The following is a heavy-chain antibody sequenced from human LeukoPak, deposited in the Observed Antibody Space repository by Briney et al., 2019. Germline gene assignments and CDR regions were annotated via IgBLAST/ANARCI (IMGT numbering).Heavy chain of an antibody. CDR3: ANHPSVY. V-gene: IGHV3-66*01. CDR2: IMPGGHI. J-gene: IGHJ4*02. CDR1: GFSVDSVF. Sequence: PGGSLRLSCRASGFSVDSVFMNWVRQPPGKGLEWVSFIMPGGHIDYTDSVKGRFTISRDSFKNTLSLQMNSLRVDDSAVYYCANHPSVYWGQGTLVTVSS.